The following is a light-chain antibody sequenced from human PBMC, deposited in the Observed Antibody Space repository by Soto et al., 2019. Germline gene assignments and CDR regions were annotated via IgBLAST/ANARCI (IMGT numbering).Light chain of an antibody. V-gene: IGKV3-20*01. Sequence: EIVLTQSPAPLSLSLGESATLSCRASQSVSSYLAWYQQKPGQGPRLLIYGASSRATGIPDRFSGSGSGTDFTLTISRLEPEDFAVYYCQQYGSSGTFGQGTKVDIK. CDR2: GAS. J-gene: IGKJ1*01. CDR3: QQYGSSGT. CDR1: QSVSSY.